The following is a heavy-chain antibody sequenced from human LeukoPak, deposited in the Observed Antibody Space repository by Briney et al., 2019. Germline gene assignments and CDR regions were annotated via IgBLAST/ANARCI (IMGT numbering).Heavy chain of an antibody. Sequence: RGSLRLSCAASGFTFSSYSMNWVRQAPGKGLEWVSSISSSSSYIYYADSVKGRFTISRDNAKNSLYLQMNSLRAEDTAVYYCARVEQLVLNYWGQGTLVTVSS. CDR1: GFTFSSYS. CDR3: ARVEQLVLNY. D-gene: IGHD6-13*01. V-gene: IGHV3-21*01. CDR2: ISSSSSYI. J-gene: IGHJ4*02.